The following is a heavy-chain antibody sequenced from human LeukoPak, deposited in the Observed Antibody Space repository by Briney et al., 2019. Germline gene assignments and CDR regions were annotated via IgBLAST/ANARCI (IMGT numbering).Heavy chain of an antibody. D-gene: IGHD5-24*01. CDR2: TNPSGGST. V-gene: IGHV1-46*01. CDR1: GYTFTSYY. J-gene: IGHJ4*02. Sequence: GASVKVSCKASGYTFTSYYMHWVRQAPGQGLEWMGITNPSGGSTSYAQKFQGRVTMTRDTSTSTVYMELSSLRSEDTAVYYCARDPHGMYYFDYWGQGTLVTVSS. CDR3: ARDPHGMYYFDY.